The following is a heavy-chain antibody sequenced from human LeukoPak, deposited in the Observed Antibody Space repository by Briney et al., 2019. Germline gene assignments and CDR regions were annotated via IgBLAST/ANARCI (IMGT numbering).Heavy chain of an antibody. D-gene: IGHD5-18*01. V-gene: IGHV3-30*02. CDR2: IRHDGSNK. CDR1: GFTFSSYG. J-gene: IGHJ4*02. Sequence: GGSLRLSCAASGFTFSSYGMHWVRQAPGKGLEGVAFIRHDGSNKYYADSVKGRFTISRDNAKNSLYLQMNSLRAEDTAVYYCARVRGYSYGPNDYWGQGTLVTVSS. CDR3: ARVRGYSYGPNDY.